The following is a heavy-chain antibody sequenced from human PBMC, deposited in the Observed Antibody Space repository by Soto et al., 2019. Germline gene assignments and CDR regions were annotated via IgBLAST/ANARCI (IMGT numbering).Heavy chain of an antibody. CDR2: ISSSSSYT. Sequence: GGSLRLSCAASGFTFSDYYMSWIRQAPGKGLEWVSYISSSSSYTNYADSVKGRFTISRDNAKNSLYLQMNSLRAEDTAVYYCARADTLLALDYWGQGTLVTVSS. V-gene: IGHV3-11*05. J-gene: IGHJ4*02. CDR1: GFTFSDYY. CDR3: ARADTLLALDY. D-gene: IGHD2-8*02.